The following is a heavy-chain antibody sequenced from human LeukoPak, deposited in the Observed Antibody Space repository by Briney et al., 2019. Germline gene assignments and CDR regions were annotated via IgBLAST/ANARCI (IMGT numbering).Heavy chain of an antibody. CDR1: GYTFTHYA. CDR3: ARAPWVITFGGVIAGPDFDY. CDR2: INPSGGST. Sequence: ASVKVSCKASGYTFTHYAMNWVRQAPGQGLEWMGIINPSGGSTSYAQKFQGRVTMTRDTSTSTVYMELSSLRSEDTAVYYYARAPWVITFGGVIAGPDFDYWGQGTLVTVSS. V-gene: IGHV1-46*01. D-gene: IGHD3-16*02. J-gene: IGHJ4*02.